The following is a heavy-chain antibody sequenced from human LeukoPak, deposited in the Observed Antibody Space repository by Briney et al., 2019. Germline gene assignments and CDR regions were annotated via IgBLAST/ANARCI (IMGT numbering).Heavy chain of an antibody. D-gene: IGHD2-21*01. CDR2: IKQDGSEK. CDR1: GFTFSSYW. CDR3: ARVRGVVIATCFDY. V-gene: IGHV3-7*01. J-gene: IGHJ4*02. Sequence: GGSLRLPCAASGFTFSSYWMSWVRQAPGKGLEWVANIKQDGSEKYYVDSVKGRFTISRDNAKNSLYLQMNSLRAEDTAVYYCARVRGVVIATCFDYWGQGTLVTVSS.